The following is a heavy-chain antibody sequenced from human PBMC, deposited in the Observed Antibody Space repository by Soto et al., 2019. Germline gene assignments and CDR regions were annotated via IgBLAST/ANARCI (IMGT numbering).Heavy chain of an antibody. CDR3: ARVRDGLVY. Sequence: XXTLSLTFTVSGGSVSSGSYYWSCIRQPPGKGLEWIGYIYYSGSTNYNPSLKSRVTISVDTSKNQFSLKMSSVTAADTAVYYCARVRDGLVYWGQGTLVTVSS. D-gene: IGHD2-8*01. CDR2: IYYSGST. J-gene: IGHJ4*02. V-gene: IGHV4-61*01. CDR1: GGSVSSGSYY.